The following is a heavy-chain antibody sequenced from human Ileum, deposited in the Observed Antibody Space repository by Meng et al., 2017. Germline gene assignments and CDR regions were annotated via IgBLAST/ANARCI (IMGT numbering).Heavy chain of an antibody. Sequence: RGPGPRLAQPSEPVSPTFTGSGAPITTANGHWLRQPDGEGLEWIGSISNYGGTDYNPSLKSRVTVSRDTSQNQFSQKLTSVTAADTAVYFCASSVWGPPTKEFDFWGQGTLVTVSS. CDR3: ASSVWGPPTKEFDF. J-gene: IGHJ4*02. CDR2: ISNYGGT. V-gene: IGHV4-4*07. CDR1: GAPITTAN. D-gene: IGHD2-8*01.